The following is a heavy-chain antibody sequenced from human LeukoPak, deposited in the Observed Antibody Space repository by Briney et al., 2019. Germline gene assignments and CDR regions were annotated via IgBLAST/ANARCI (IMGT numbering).Heavy chain of an antibody. Sequence: PSGTLSLTCAVSGGSISNGNWWSWVRQPPGKGLEWIGEIYHSGRTNYNPPLKSRVAISVDKSKNQFSLTLSSVTAADTAMYYCARSGSYCLDYWGQGTQVTGSS. D-gene: IGHD3-10*01. V-gene: IGHV4-4*02. CDR2: IYHSGRT. J-gene: IGHJ4*02. CDR3: ARSGSYCLDY. CDR1: GGSISNGNW.